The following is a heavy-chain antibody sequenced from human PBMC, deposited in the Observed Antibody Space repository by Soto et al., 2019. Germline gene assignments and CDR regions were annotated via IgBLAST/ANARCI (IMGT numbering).Heavy chain of an antibody. Sequence: PSETLSLTCTVSGGSVSSGSYYWRWIRQPPGKGLEWIGYIYSSGSTSYNPSLKGRVTISVDTSKNQFSLKLSSVTAADTAVYYCARDGDGYNYWGQGTLVTVSS. D-gene: IGHD5-12*01. CDR3: ARDGDGYNY. J-gene: IGHJ4*02. CDR2: IYSSGST. V-gene: IGHV4-61*01. CDR1: GGSVSSGSYY.